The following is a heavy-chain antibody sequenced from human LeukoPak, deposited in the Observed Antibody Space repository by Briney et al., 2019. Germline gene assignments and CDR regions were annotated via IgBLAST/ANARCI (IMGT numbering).Heavy chain of an antibody. CDR2: IRYDGSNK. D-gene: IGHD6-13*01. Sequence: PGGSLRLSCAASGFTFSSYGMHWVRQAPGKGLEWVAFIRYDGSNKYYADSVKGRFTISRDNAKNSLYLQMNSLRAEDTAVYYCARADSSSWWPPDSFPAMFDYWGQGTLVTVSS. CDR1: GFTFSSYG. CDR3: ARADSSSWWPPDSFPAMFDY. J-gene: IGHJ4*02. V-gene: IGHV3-30*02.